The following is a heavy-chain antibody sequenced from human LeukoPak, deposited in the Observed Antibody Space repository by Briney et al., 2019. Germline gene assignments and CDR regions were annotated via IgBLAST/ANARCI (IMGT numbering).Heavy chain of an antibody. D-gene: IGHD3-10*01. CDR1: GGSISSSSYY. J-gene: IGHJ4*02. Sequence: PSETLSLTCTVSGGSISSSSYYWGWIRQPPGKGLEWIGSSYYSGSTYYNPSLKSRVTISVDTSKNHFSLKLSSVTAADTAVYYCARHPRVRGGSGPPTPYYFDYWGQGTLVTVSS. CDR3: ARHPRVRGGSGPPTPYYFDY. CDR2: SYYSGST. V-gene: IGHV4-39*01.